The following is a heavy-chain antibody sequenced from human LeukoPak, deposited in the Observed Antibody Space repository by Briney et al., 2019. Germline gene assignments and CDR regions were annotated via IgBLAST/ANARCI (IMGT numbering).Heavy chain of an antibody. CDR1: GFTFSSYS. V-gene: IGHV3-48*04. CDR2: ISSSTSTT. CDR3: AKDIGSSGWYGMDV. D-gene: IGHD6-6*01. J-gene: IGHJ6*02. Sequence: GGSLRLSCAASGFTFSSYSMNWVRQAPGKGLEWVADISSSTSTTHYADSVKGRFTISRDNARNSLYLQMNSLRAEDTALYYCAKDIGSSGWYGMDVWGQGTTVTVSS.